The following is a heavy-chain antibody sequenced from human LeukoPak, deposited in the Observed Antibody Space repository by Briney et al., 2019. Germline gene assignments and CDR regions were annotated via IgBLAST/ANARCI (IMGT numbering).Heavy chain of an antibody. CDR1: GGLISSGSYY. J-gene: IGHJ4*02. V-gene: IGHV4-61*02. D-gene: IGHD2-2*01. CDR3: ASTICISTSCYPGVVDY. CDR2: IYSSGST. Sequence: SETLSLTCTVSGGLISSGSYYWSWIRQPAGKRLEWIGRIYSSGSTNYNPALRSRLTISVDTSKNQFSLKLSSVTAADTAVYYCASTICISTSCYPGVVDYWGQGTLVTVSS.